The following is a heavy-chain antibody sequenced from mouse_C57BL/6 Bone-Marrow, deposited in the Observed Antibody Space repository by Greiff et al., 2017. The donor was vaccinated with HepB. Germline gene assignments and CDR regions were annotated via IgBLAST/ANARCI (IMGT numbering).Heavy chain of an antibody. CDR1: GFSLTSYG. D-gene: IGHD1-1*02. J-gene: IGHJ2*01. V-gene: IGHV2-6*01. CDR3: ASHYGGPYYFDY. Sequence: VHLVESGPGLVAPSQSLSITCTVSGFSLTSYGVDWVRQSPGKGLEWLGVIWGVGSTNYNSALKSRLSISKDNSKSQVFLKMNSLQTDDTAMYYCASHYGGPYYFDYWGQGTTLTVSS. CDR2: IWGVGST.